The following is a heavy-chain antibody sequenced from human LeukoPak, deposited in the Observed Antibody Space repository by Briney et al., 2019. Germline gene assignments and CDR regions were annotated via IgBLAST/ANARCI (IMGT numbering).Heavy chain of an antibody. D-gene: IGHD3-22*01. CDR2: IYNSGST. J-gene: IGHJ4*02. CDR1: GGSISSYY. Sequence: KPSETLSLTCTVSGGSISSYYWSWIRQPPGKGLEWIGYIYNSGSTNYNPSLKSRVTISVDTSKNQFFLKLSSVTAADTAVYYCARRGFDSSGYSDYWGQGTLVTVSS. V-gene: IGHV4-59*08. CDR3: ARRGFDSSGYSDY.